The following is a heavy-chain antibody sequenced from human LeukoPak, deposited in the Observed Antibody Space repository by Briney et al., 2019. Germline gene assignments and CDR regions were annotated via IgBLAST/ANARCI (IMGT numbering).Heavy chain of an antibody. Sequence: ASVKVSCKASGYTFTSYAMHWVRQAPGQRLEWMGWINAGNGNTKYSQKFQGRVTITRDTSASTAYMELSSLRSEDTVVYYCARDPAWMGAYYFDYWGQGTLVTVSS. V-gene: IGHV1-3*01. D-gene: IGHD1-26*01. CDR1: GYTFTSYA. CDR2: INAGNGNT. CDR3: ARDPAWMGAYYFDY. J-gene: IGHJ4*02.